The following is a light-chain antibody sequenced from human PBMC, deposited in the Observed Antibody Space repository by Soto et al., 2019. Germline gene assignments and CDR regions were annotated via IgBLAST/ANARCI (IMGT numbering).Light chain of an antibody. CDR2: GVS. J-gene: IGKJ1*01. CDR3: QQYGSSQS. CDR1: QSVSSSY. V-gene: IGKV3-20*01. Sequence: EIVLTQSPGTLSLSPGERATLSCRASQSVSSSYLAWYQQKPGQAPRLLIYGVSSRATGIPNRFSGSGSGTDFTLPISRRETEDFAVYYCQQYGSSQSFGQGTKVEIK.